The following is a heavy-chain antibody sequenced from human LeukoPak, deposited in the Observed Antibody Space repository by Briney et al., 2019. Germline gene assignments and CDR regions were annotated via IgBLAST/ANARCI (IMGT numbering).Heavy chain of an antibody. V-gene: IGHV4-59*01. CDR3: ARAGGGWSFDY. CDR2: NSYSGNT. D-gene: IGHD6-19*01. J-gene: IGHJ4*02. Sequence: SETLSLTCTVSGGSISTYYWTWIRQPPGKGLEWIGYNSYSGNTNYNASPKSRVTISVDMSKNQFSLKLSSVTAADTAVYYCARAGGGWSFDYWGQGTLVTVSS. CDR1: GGSISTYY.